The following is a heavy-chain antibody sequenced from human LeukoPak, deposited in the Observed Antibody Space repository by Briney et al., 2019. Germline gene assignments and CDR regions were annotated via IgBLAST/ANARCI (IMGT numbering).Heavy chain of an antibody. CDR3: ARGGEWLRLFNY. CDR1: GGSFRGYY. D-gene: IGHD5-12*01. V-gene: IGHV4-34*01. Sequence: SETLSLTCAVYGGSFRGYYWSWIRQPPGKGLEWIGEINHSGSTNYNPSLKSRVTISVDTSKNQFSLKLSSVTAADTAVYYCARGGEWLRLFNYWGQGTLVTVSS. J-gene: IGHJ4*02. CDR2: INHSGST.